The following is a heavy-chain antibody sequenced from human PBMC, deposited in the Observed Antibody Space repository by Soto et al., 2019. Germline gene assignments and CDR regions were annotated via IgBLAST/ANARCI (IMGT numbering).Heavy chain of an antibody. CDR1: GFNFNTFW. CDR2: IKHDGSET. Sequence: EVQLVESGGDLVQPGGSLRLSCAASGFNFNTFWMSWVRQSPGKGLEWVANIKHDGSETYYVDSVKGRFAISRDNAKNSLFLQMNTLRTEDTAVYYCARDFATHCSGSTCYPYAYWGQGALVTVSS. V-gene: IGHV3-7*03. J-gene: IGHJ4*02. D-gene: IGHD2-15*01. CDR3: ARDFATHCSGSTCYPYAY.